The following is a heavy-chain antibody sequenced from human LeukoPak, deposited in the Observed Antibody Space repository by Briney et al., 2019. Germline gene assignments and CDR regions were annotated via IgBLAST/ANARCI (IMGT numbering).Heavy chain of an antibody. CDR2: INPSGGST. J-gene: IGHJ6*03. D-gene: IGHD2-2*03. Sequence: ASVKVSCKASGYTFTSYYKHWVRQAPGQGLEWMGIINPSGGSTSYAQKFQGRVTMTRDTSTSTVYMELSSLRSEDTAVYYCARDFGYCSSTSCYRDYYYYMDVWGKGTTVTVSS. V-gene: IGHV1-46*03. CDR3: ARDFGYCSSTSCYRDYYYYMDV. CDR1: GYTFTSYY.